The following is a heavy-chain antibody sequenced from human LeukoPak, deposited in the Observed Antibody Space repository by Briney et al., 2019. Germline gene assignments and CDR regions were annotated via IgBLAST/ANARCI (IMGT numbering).Heavy chain of an antibody. CDR2: INHSGST. Sequence: SETLSLTCAVYGGSFSSYYWSWIRQPPRKGLEWMGVINHSGSTNYNPSLRSRVTVSVHTSKSQLSLKLSSVTAPDTAVYYCARQWLVSPLFDYWGQGTLVTVSS. J-gene: IGHJ4*02. CDR1: GGSFSSYY. V-gene: IGHV4-34*01. D-gene: IGHD6-19*01. CDR3: ARQWLVSPLFDY.